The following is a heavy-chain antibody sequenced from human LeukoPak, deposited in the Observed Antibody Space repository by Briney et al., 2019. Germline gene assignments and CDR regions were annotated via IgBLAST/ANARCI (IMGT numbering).Heavy chain of an antibody. CDR1: GFTFRNYG. D-gene: IGHD3-3*01. Sequence: GGSLRLSCAASGFTFRNYGMDWVRQAPGKGLEWVSYISDSSTTIDYADSVKDRFTISRDNAKNSLYLQMNSLRAEDTAVYYCAREAPYDFWSGDYKYYYYYMDVWGKGTTVTVSS. V-gene: IGHV3-48*04. CDR2: ISDSSTTI. J-gene: IGHJ6*03. CDR3: AREAPYDFWSGDYKYYYYYMDV.